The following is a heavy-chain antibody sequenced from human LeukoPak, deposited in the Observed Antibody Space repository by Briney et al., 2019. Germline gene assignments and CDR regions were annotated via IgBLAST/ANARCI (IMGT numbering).Heavy chain of an antibody. Sequence: GGSLRLSCAASGFTFSGYWMSWVRLAPGKGLEWVANVNQDGSDRYYVDSVKGRFTISRDSAKNSLYLQMNSLRAEDTAVYYCARSNYFDLWGQGTLVTVSS. CDR2: VNQDGSDR. J-gene: IGHJ4*02. V-gene: IGHV3-7*01. CDR1: GFTFSGYW. CDR3: ARSNYFDL.